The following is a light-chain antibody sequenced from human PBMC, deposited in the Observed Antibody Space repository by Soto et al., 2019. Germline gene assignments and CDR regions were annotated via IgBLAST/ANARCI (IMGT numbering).Light chain of an antibody. CDR3: QQYINWSWA. J-gene: IGKJ1*01. CDR1: QSVRSN. CDR2: GAS. Sequence: EIVMTQSPATLSVTPGERATLSCRASQSVRSNLAWYQQKPGQAPRLLIYGASTRATGIPARFSGSGSGTEFTLTITSLQSEDFAVYYCQQYINWSWAFGQGTKVAI. V-gene: IGKV3-15*01.